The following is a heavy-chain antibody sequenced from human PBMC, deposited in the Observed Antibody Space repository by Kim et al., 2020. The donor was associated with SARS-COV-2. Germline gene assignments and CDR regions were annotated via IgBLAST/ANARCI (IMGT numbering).Heavy chain of an antibody. CDR2: IWYDGSNK. CDR3: ATYYGGD. V-gene: IGHV3-33*01. Sequence: GGSLRLSCAASGFIFSSYGMHWVRQAPGKGLEWVAVIWYDGSNKYYADSVKGRFTISRDNSENTLYLQMNSLRAEDTAVYYCATYYGGDWGQGTLVTVSS. CDR1: GFIFSSYG. J-gene: IGHJ4*02. D-gene: IGHD4-17*01.